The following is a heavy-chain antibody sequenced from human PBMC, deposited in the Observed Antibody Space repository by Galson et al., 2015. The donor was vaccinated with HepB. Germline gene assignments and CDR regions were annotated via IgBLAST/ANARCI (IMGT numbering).Heavy chain of an antibody. D-gene: IGHD2-2*01. CDR1: GFTFSSYA. Sequence: SLRLSCAASGFTFSSYAMSWVRQAPGKGLEWVSGISGSGGSTYYADSVKGRFTISRDNSKNTLYLQMNSLRAEDTAVYYCAKTVVPAASYYYGMDVWGQGATVTVSS. J-gene: IGHJ6*02. CDR2: ISGSGGST. V-gene: IGHV3-23*01. CDR3: AKTVVPAASYYYGMDV.